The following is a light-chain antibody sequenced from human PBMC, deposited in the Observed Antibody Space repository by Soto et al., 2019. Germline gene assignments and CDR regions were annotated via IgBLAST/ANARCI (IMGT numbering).Light chain of an antibody. CDR3: QQYGSSPLT. Sequence: EIVFTQSPCTLSLSPGERATLSCRASESVSDNYLAWYQQRSGQAPRLVIYGASSRASAVPDRFSGSGSGADFTLTISRLEPEDFPVYYCQQYGSSPLTFGGGTKVDIK. CDR2: GAS. J-gene: IGKJ4*01. CDR1: ESVSDNY. V-gene: IGKV3-20*01.